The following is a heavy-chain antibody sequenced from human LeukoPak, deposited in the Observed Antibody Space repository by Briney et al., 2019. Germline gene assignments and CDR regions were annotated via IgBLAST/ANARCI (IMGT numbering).Heavy chain of an antibody. D-gene: IGHD3-10*01. V-gene: IGHV4-34*01. CDR3: ARSGRGYYYGSGTNYGMDV. J-gene: IGHJ6*04. Sequence: SETLSLTCAVYGGSFSGYYWSWIRQPPGKGLEWIGEINHSGSTNYNPSLKSRVTISVDTSKNQFSLKLNSVTAADTAVYYCARSGRGYYYGSGTNYGMDVWGKGTTVTVSS. CDR1: GGSFSGYY. CDR2: INHSGST.